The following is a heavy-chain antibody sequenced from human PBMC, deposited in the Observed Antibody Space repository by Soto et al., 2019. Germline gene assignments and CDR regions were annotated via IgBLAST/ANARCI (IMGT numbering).Heavy chain of an antibody. D-gene: IGHD4-17*01. CDR3: ASRTVGWYFDL. V-gene: IGHV3-23*01. J-gene: IGHJ2*01. CDR2: ISGSGGST. Sequence: EVQLLESGGGLVQPGGSLRLSCAASGFTFSSYAMNWVRQAPGKGLEWVSVISGSGGSTYYADAVKGRFTISRDNSKNTRYLQMNSLRAEDTAVYYCASRTVGWYFDLWGRGTLVTVSS. CDR1: GFTFSSYA.